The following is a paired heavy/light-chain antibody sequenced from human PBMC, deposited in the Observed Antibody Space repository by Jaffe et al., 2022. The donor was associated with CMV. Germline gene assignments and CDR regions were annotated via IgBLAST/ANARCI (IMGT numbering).Heavy chain of an antibody. J-gene: IGHJ5*02. CDR3: AVHGYRESGSSNWFDP. CDR1: GFTFSSYS. CDR2: IISSSTYI. Sequence: EVQLVESGGGLVKPGGSLRLSCAASGFTFSSYSMNWVRQAPGKGLEWVSFIISSSTYIYYADSVKGRFTISRDNAKNSLYLQMNSLRAEDTAVYYCAVHGYRESGSSNWFDPWGQGTLVTVSS. D-gene: IGHD3-3*01. V-gene: IGHV3-21*01.
Light chain of an antibody. J-gene: IGLJ1*01. Sequence: QSALTQPRSVSGSPGQSVTISCTGTSSDVGGYNYVSWYQQHPGKAPKLMIYDVIKRPSGVPDRFSGSKSGNTASLTISGLQAEDEADYYCCSYAGSYTYVFGTGTKVTVL. V-gene: IGLV2-11*01. CDR1: SSDVGGYNY. CDR2: DVI. CDR3: CSYAGSYTYV.